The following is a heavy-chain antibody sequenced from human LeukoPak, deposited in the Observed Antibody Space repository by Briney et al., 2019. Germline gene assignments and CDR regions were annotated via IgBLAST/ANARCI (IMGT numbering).Heavy chain of an antibody. J-gene: IGHJ4*02. CDR3: ARDYEDFWSGPNPYFDY. CDR1: GYTFTGYG. D-gene: IGHD3-3*01. CDR2: ISAYNGNT. Sequence: ASVKVSCKASGYTFTGYGISWVRQAPGQGLEWMGWISAYNGNTNYAQKLQGRVTMTTDTSTSTAYMELRSLRSDDTAVYYCARDYEDFWSGPNPYFDYWGRGTLVTVSS. V-gene: IGHV1-18*01.